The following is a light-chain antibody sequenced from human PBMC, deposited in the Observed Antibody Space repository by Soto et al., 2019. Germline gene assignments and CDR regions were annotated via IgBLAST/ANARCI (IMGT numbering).Light chain of an antibody. J-gene: IGKJ2*01. Sequence: EIVLTQSPDTLSLSPGDRATLSCRASQSVSSNYVAWYQQKPGQAPRLLTHGSSSRATGIPDRFSGRGFGTDFTLVISRLEPEDFAVYYCQQYGSSSFTFGQGTKLEIK. CDR2: GSS. CDR1: QSVSSNY. CDR3: QQYGSSSFT. V-gene: IGKV3-20*01.